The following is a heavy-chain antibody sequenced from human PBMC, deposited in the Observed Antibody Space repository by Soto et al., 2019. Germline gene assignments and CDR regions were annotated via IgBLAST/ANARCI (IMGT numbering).Heavy chain of an antibody. CDR1: GFTFSEYN. V-gene: IGHV3-21*01. J-gene: IGHJ4*01. Sequence: PVGSLRLSCTASGFTFSEYNMNWVRQAPGKGLEWVSCISGSSTYIYYADSVRGRFTISRDNAKNSLFLQIDNLRAEDTAVYYCARDFTFGKYPFDYWGHGTLVTVSS. D-gene: IGHD3-10*01. CDR2: ISGSSTYI. CDR3: ARDFTFGKYPFDY.